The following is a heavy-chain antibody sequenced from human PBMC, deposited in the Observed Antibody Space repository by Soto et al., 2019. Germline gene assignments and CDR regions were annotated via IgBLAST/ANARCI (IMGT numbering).Heavy chain of an antibody. CDR2: IYYSGST. D-gene: IGHD5-12*01. J-gene: IGHJ6*02. V-gene: IGHV4-30-4*01. Sequence: QSLTCTVSGGSISSGDYYWSWIRQPPGKGLEWIGYIYYSGSTYYNPSLKSRVTISVDTSKNQFSLKLSSVTAADTAVYYCARDALIVATITARSDYYGMDVWGQGTTVTVSS. CDR1: GGSISSGDYY. CDR3: ARDALIVATITARSDYYGMDV.